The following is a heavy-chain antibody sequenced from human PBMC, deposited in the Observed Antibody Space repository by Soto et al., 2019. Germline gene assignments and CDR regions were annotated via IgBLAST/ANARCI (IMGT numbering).Heavy chain of an antibody. CDR2: IWYDGSNK. CDR1: GFTFSSYG. Sequence: GGSLRLSCAASGFTFSSYGMHWVRQAPGKGLEWVAVIWYDGSNKYYADSVKGRFTISRDNSKNTLYLQMNSLRAEDTAVYYCARDRSPSTVVTHYFDYWGQGTLVTVSS. D-gene: IGHD4-17*01. CDR3: ARDRSPSTVVTHYFDY. V-gene: IGHV3-33*01. J-gene: IGHJ4*02.